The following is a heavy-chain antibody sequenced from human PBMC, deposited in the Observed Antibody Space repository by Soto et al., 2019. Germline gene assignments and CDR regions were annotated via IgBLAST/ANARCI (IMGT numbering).Heavy chain of an antibody. J-gene: IGHJ5*02. Sequence: ASVKVSCKASGYTFTSYGISWVRQAPGQGLEWMGGIIPIFGTANYAQKFQGRVTITADESTSTAYMELSSLRSEDTAVYYCARSPHCSGGSCYFRYLWFDPWGQGTLVTVSS. V-gene: IGHV1-69*13. CDR1: GYTFTSYG. D-gene: IGHD2-15*01. CDR2: IIPIFGTA. CDR3: ARSPHCSGGSCYFRYLWFDP.